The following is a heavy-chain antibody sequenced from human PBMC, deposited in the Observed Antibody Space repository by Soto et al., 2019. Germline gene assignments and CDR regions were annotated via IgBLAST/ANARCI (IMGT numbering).Heavy chain of an antibody. V-gene: IGHV3-48*01. J-gene: IGHJ4*02. D-gene: IGHD3-22*01. CDR1: GFTFSSYS. CDR2: ISSSSSTI. CDR3: ARALYYDDSSGSWYFDY. Sequence: GGSLRLSCAASGFTFSSYSMNWVRQAPGKGLEWVSYISSSSSTIYYADSVKGRFTISRDNAKNSLYLQMNSLRAEDTAVYYCARALYYDDSSGSWYFDYWGQGTLVTVSS.